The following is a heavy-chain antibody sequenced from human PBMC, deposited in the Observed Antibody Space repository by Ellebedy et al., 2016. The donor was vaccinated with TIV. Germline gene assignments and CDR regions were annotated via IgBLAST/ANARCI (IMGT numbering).Heavy chain of an antibody. D-gene: IGHD3-10*01. CDR3: ATTAQQGLLWFGHRYYFDY. CDR1: GGSISSSSYY. CDR2: IYYSGST. Sequence: MPSETLSLTCTVSGGSISSSSYYWGWIRQPPGKGLEWIGSIYYSGSTYYNPSLKSRVTISVDTSKNQFSLKLSSVTAADTAVYYCATTAQQGLLWFGHRYYFDYWGQGTLVTVSS. J-gene: IGHJ4*02. V-gene: IGHV4-39*01.